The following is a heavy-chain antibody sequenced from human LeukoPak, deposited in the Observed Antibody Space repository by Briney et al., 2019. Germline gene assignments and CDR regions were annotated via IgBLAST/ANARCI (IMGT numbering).Heavy chain of an antibody. Sequence: SETLSLTCAVYGESFSGHYWSWIRQPPGKGLEWICEISHSGSTNYNPSLKRRVTISGDTSKNQFSLKLISVTAANTAVYCCASLRRKYNWNVGTNYYNGMDVWGKGTSVTVSS. D-gene: IGHD1-20*01. CDR1: GESFSGHY. V-gene: IGHV4-34*01. J-gene: IGHJ6*04. CDR2: ISHSGST. CDR3: ASLRRKYNWNVGTNYYNGMDV.